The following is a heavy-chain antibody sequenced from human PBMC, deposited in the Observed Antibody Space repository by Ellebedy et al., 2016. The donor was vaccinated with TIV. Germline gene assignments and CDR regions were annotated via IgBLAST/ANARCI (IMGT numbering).Heavy chain of an antibody. V-gene: IGHV1-69*13. J-gene: IGHJ4*02. D-gene: IGHD3-10*01. CDR2: IIPIFGTA. CDR3: ARADRLVRGVDYLYYFDY. CDR1: GGTFISYA. Sequence: SVKVSXXASGGTFISYAISWVRQAPGQGLEWMGGIIPIFGTANYAQKFQGRVTITADESTSTAYMELSSLRSEDTAVYYCARADRLVRGVDYLYYFDYWGQGTLVTVSS.